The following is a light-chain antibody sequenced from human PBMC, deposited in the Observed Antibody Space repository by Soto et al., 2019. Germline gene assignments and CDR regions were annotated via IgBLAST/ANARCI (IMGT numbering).Light chain of an antibody. CDR1: SSNIGKHY. CDR3: AACDARLAAYV. V-gene: IGLV1-47*01. J-gene: IGLJ1*01. Sequence: QSVLTQPASASGTPGQRVTISCSGSSSNIGKHYVYWYQQVPGMAPKVLIYHNNQRPSGVPDRFSGFKSGTSGSLVINGLRSEDEAEYYCAACDARLAAYVFAAGTKLTVL. CDR2: HNN.